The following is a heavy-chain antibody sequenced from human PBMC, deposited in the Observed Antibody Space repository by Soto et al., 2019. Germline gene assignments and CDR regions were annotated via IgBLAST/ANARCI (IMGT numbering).Heavy chain of an antibody. V-gene: IGHV3-21*01. J-gene: IGHJ4*02. CDR1: GFPFSSYS. CDR3: ARGYDSGYDYFDY. CDR2: ISSSSYI. D-gene: IGHD5-12*01. Sequence: GGSLRLSCADSGFPFSSYSMNWVRQPPGKGLEWVSSISSSSYIYYADSVKGRFTISRDNAKNSLYLQMNSLRAEDTAVYYCARGYDSGYDYFDYWGQGTLVTVSS.